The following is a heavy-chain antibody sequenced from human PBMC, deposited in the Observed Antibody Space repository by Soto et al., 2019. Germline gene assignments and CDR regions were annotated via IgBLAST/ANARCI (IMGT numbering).Heavy chain of an antibody. D-gene: IGHD1-26*01. V-gene: IGHV3-7*05. Sequence: EGQLVESGGGLVQPGGSLRLSCQVSGFTFRSYWMTWVRRAPGKGLEWVANINLDGSEKYYVDAVKGRFTISRDNAKNSLHRDLRDLRANDTAGYYCARGAMAATAVPGDWPQRTLVTVSS. J-gene: IGHJ1*01. CDR3: ARGAMAATAVPGD. CDR2: INLDGSEK. CDR1: GFTFRSYW.